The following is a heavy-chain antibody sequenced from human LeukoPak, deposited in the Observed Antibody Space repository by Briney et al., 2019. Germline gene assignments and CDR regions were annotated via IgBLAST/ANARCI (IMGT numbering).Heavy chain of an antibody. CDR1: GGSISNSSYY. J-gene: IGHJ4*02. V-gene: IGHV4-39*01. CDR2: IYYSGST. Sequence: PSETLSLTCTVSGGSISNSSYYWGWIRQPPGKGLEWIGSIYYSGSTYYNPSLKSRVTISVDTSKNQFSLKLSSVTAADTAVYYCARQGDGYEVDYWGQGTLVTVSS. CDR3: ARQGDGYEVDY. D-gene: IGHD5-24*01.